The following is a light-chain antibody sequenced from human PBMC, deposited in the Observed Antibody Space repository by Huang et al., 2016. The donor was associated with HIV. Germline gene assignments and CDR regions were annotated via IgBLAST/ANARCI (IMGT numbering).Light chain of an antibody. J-gene: IGKJ3*01. Sequence: EIVMTQSPVTLSVSPGERATLSCRASQNVTTNLAWYQQKPGQAPRRLIYGASTRATGIPARFSGTGSGTDFTLTISSLQSEDFAVYYCQQYNNWPRTFGPGTKVDIK. V-gene: IGKV3-15*01. CDR2: GAS. CDR3: QQYNNWPRT. CDR1: QNVTTN.